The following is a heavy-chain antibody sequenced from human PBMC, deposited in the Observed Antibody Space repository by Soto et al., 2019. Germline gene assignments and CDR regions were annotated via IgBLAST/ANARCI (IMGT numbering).Heavy chain of an antibody. D-gene: IGHD2-15*01. CDR2: ISAYNGNT. J-gene: IGHJ4*02. CDR3: ARDHVVRGNYYDY. Sequence: CKTSGYTFTSYGISWVRQAPGQGLEWMGWISAYNGNTNYAQKLQGRVTMTTDTSTSTAYMELRSLRSDDTAVYYCARDHVVRGNYYDYWGQGTLVTVSS. V-gene: IGHV1-18*01. CDR1: GYTFTSYG.